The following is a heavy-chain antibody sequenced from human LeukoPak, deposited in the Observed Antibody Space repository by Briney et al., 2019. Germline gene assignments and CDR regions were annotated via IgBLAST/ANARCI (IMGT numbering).Heavy chain of an antibody. V-gene: IGHV3-30-3*01. CDR2: ISYDGSNK. CDR3: ARDRQAWYTHFDY. J-gene: IGHJ4*02. CDR1: GFTFSSYA. Sequence: PGGSLRLSCAASGFTFSSYAMHWVRQAPGKGLEWVAVISYDGSNKYYADSVKGRFTIPRDNSKNTLYLQMNSLRAEDTAVYYCARDRQAWYTHFDYWGQGTLVTVSS. D-gene: IGHD1-14*01.